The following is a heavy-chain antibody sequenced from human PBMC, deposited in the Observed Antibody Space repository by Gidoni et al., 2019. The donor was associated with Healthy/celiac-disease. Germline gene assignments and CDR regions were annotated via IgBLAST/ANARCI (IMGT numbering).Heavy chain of an antibody. V-gene: IGHV4-38-2*02. CDR2: IYHSGST. CDR3: ASSLANPNYYGMDV. J-gene: IGHJ6*02. CDR1: GYSISSGYY. Sequence: LLVAAPGLVKPSETLSLTCTVSGYSISSGYYWGWIRQPPGKGLEWIGSIYHSGSTYYNPSLKSRVTISVDTSKSQFSLKLSSVTAADTAVYYCASSLANPNYYGMDVWGQGTTVTVSS. D-gene: IGHD3-16*01.